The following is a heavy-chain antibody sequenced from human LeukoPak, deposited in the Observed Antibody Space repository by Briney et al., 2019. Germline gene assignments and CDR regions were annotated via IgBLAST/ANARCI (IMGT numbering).Heavy chain of an antibody. J-gene: IGHJ5*02. CDR3: AREVPGCSSTSCYGRGWFDP. Sequence: ASVKVSCKASGGTFSSYAISWVRQAPGQGLEWMGGIIPIFGTANYAQKFQGRVTMTTDTSTSTAYMELRGLRSDDTAVYYCAREVPGCSSTSCYGRGWFDPWGQGTLVTVSS. V-gene: IGHV1-69*05. CDR1: GGTFSSYA. CDR2: IIPIFGTA. D-gene: IGHD2-2*01.